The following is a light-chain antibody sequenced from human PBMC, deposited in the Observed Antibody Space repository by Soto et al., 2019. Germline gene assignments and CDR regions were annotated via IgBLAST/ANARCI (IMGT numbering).Light chain of an antibody. V-gene: IGKV1-39*01. J-gene: IGKJ1*01. CDR3: QQYYSFPWT. Sequence: IKITQSASSLSASVGDRVTITCRASQSISSYLNWYQQKPGKAPKLLIYAASSLQSGVPSRFSGSGSGTDFTLTISCLQSEDFATYYCQQYYSFPWTFGQGTKVDIK. CDR2: AAS. CDR1: QSISSY.